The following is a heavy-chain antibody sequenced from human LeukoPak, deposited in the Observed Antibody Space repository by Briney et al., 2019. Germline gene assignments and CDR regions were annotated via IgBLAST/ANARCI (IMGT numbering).Heavy chain of an antibody. Sequence: NPSETLSLTCTVSGGSISSYYWSWIRQAPGKGLEWIGYIYYTGNTNYSPSLKSRVTISLDTSKNQFSLKLSSVTAADTAVYYCARPLRTTGWFDPWGQGTLVTVSS. CDR1: GGSISSYY. CDR2: IYYTGNT. V-gene: IGHV4-59*01. CDR3: ARPLRTTGWFDP. J-gene: IGHJ5*02. D-gene: IGHD4-11*01.